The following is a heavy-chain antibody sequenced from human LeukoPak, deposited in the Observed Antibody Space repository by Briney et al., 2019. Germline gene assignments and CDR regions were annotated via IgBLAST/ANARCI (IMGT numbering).Heavy chain of an antibody. CDR1: GFPFSSNW. Sequence: GGSLRLSCATSGFPFSSNWMTWVRQAPGKGLEWVANIKQDGSEKYYVDSVKGRFTISRDNAKNSLYLQMNSLRAEDTAVYYCVVVVVAATNRGQGTLVTVSS. V-gene: IGHV3-7*02. CDR2: IKQDGSEK. D-gene: IGHD2-15*01. J-gene: IGHJ4*02. CDR3: VVVVVAATN.